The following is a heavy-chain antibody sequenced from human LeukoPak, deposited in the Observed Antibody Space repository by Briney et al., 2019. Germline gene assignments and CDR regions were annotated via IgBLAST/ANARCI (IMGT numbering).Heavy chain of an antibody. V-gene: IGHV4-59*01. D-gene: IGHD2-21*02. CDR3: ARVYSGPNCGGDCYWRFDY. Sequence: KTSETLSLTCTVSGDSIRSDYWSWIRQPPGKGLEWIGYIYYTGSTKYNPSLESRVNILLATPKNQFSLKVTSATAADTAIYYCARVYSGPNCGGDCYWRFDYWGQGILVTVSS. CDR2: IYYTGST. J-gene: IGHJ4*02. CDR1: GDSIRSDY.